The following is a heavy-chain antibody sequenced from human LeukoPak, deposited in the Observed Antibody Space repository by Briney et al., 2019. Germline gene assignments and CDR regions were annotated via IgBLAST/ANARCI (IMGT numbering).Heavy chain of an antibody. CDR3: ARAIQGYYNSGPYYPLYYYYMDV. D-gene: IGHD3-10*01. Sequence: SETLSLTCTVSGGSISKDYWSWIRQPPGKGLEWVGYVSHSGFNKSNGDITVYNPSLESRVTTSRDTSKNQFSLKLSSVTAADTAVYYCARAIQGYYNSGPYYPLYYYYMDVWGKGTTVTVSS. J-gene: IGHJ6*03. CDR1: GGSISKDY. CDR2: VSHSGFNKSNGDIT. V-gene: IGHV4-59*01.